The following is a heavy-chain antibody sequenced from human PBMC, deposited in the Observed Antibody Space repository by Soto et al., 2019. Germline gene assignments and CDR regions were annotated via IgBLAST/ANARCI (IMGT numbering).Heavy chain of an antibody. CDR2: IYYSGST. Sequence: SETLSLTCTVSDGSISDFYWSWIRPPPGKGLEWIGYIYYSGSTNYNPSLKSRVTISVDTSKNQFSLNLRSMSPADTAVYYCARVGGLAARTFDYWGPGTLVTVSS. V-gene: IGHV4-59*01. D-gene: IGHD6-6*01. J-gene: IGHJ4*02. CDR3: ARVGGLAARTFDY. CDR1: DGSISDFY.